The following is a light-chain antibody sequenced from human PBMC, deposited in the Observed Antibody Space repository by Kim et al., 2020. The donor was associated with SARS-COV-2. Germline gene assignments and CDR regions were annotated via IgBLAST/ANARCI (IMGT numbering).Light chain of an antibody. CDR1: GSNIGTYY. J-gene: IGLJ2*01. V-gene: IGLV1-51*01. Sequence: QSVLTQPPSVSAAPGQKVTISCSGSGSNIGTYYVSWYRQLPGTAPKLLIYDTNKRPSGIPDRFSGSKSGTSATLGITGLQTGDEADYYCGTWDSSLSVGVFGGGTQLTVL. CDR3: GTWDSSLSVGV. CDR2: DTN.